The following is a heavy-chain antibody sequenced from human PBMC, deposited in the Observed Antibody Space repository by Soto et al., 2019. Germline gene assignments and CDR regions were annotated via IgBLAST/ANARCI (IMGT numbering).Heavy chain of an antibody. CDR3: ARDMIPAAPAYKYYAMDV. CDR2: IIPIFRTT. V-gene: IGHV1-69*01. D-gene: IGHD2-2*01. Sequence: HVQLVQSGAEVKKPGSSVKVSCKASGDTFSNYAISWVRQAPGQGLEWMGGIIPIFRTTDYAQNFQGRVTITADESTSTAYMELSCLRSEDTAVYFCARDMIPAAPAYKYYAMDVWGQGTPVTVSS. CDR1: GDTFSNYA. J-gene: IGHJ6*02.